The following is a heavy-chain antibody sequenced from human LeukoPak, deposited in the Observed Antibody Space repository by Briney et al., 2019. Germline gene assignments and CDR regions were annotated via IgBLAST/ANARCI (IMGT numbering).Heavy chain of an antibody. D-gene: IGHD1-26*01. CDR2: VYYSGST. J-gene: IGHJ4*02. CDR1: GGSLSGFY. Sequence: SETLSLTCTVSGGSLSGFYWSWIRQPPGKGLEWIGYVYYSGSTTYNPSLKSRVTISVDTSKNQFSLKLSSVTAADTAVYYCARAASGSSYYFDYWGQGTLVTVSS. CDR3: ARAASGSSYYFDY. V-gene: IGHV4-59*01.